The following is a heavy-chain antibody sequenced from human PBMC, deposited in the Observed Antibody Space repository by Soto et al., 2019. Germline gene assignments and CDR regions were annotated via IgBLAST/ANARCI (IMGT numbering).Heavy chain of an antibody. Sequence: QVHLQESGPGLVKPSETLSLTCAISGGSTSSSDWWTWVRQPPGEGLEWIGEIHRDGVTNYNSSLKSRLTISLDHSRNQFSLSLTSVTAADAAVYFCAGRPETHPRWGQGILVPVSS. CDR2: IHRDGVT. CDR3: AGRPETHPR. CDR1: GGSTSSSDW. V-gene: IGHV4-4*02. J-gene: IGHJ4*02. D-gene: IGHD1-26*01.